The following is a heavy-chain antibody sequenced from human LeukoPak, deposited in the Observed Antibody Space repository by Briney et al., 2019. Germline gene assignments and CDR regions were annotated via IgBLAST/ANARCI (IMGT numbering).Heavy chain of an antibody. D-gene: IGHD1-26*01. CDR3: ARGVRGNFPSNWFDP. CDR2: MNPENGDA. V-gene: IGHV1-8*01. J-gene: IGHJ5*02. CDR1: GYTFSSYD. Sequence: ASVKVSCKASGYTFSSYDINWVRQATGQGLEWMGRMNPENGDAQYAQRFQGRVTMTRSTSISTAYMELSSLRSEDTALYYCARGVRGNFPSNWFDPWGQGTQVTVSS.